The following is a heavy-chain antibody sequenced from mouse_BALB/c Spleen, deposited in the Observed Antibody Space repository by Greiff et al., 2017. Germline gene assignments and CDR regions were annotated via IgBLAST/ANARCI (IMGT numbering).Heavy chain of an antibody. CDR3: ARGLRYWYFDV. CDR1: GYSITSGYY. D-gene: IGHD1-1*01. Sequence: ESGPGLVKPSQSLSLTCSVTGYSITSGYYWNWIRQFPGNKLEWMGYISYDGSNNYNPSLKNRISITRDTSKNQFFLKLNSVTTEDTATYYCARGLRYWYFDVWGAGTTVTVSS. J-gene: IGHJ1*01. V-gene: IGHV3-6*02. CDR2: ISYDGSN.